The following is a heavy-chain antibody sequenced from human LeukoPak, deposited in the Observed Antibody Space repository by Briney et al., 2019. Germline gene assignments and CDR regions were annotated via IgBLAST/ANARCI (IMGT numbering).Heavy chain of an antibody. V-gene: IGHV4-30-2*02. Sequence: SETLSVTCTVSGGSISSGGYYWSWIRQPPGKGLEWIGYIYHSGSTYYNPSLKSRVTISVDTSKNQFSLKLSSVTAADTAVYYCARLPTTPGIVGATFPDYWGQGTLVTVSS. J-gene: IGHJ4*02. CDR2: IYHSGST. D-gene: IGHD1-26*01. CDR3: ARLPTTPGIVGATFPDY. CDR1: GGSISSGGYY.